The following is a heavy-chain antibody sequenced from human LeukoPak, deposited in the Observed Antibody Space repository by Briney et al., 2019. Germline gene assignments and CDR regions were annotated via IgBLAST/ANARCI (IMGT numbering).Heavy chain of an antibody. V-gene: IGHV4-4*07. Sequence: SETLSLTCTVSGGSISSYYWSWIRQPAGKGLEWIGYIHSSRGTNYNPSLKSRVTISPDTSRNQFSLKLSSVTAADTAVYYCARDDGEGIDYWGQGTLVTVSS. D-gene: IGHD3-10*01. J-gene: IGHJ4*02. CDR3: ARDDGEGIDY. CDR2: IHSSRGT. CDR1: GGSISSYY.